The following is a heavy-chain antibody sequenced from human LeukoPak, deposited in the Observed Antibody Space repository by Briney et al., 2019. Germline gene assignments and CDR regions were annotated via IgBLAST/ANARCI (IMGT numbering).Heavy chain of an antibody. V-gene: IGHV3-30*18. J-gene: IGHJ1*01. D-gene: IGHD3-22*01. CDR2: ISYDGSNK. CDR3: AKDLSPLRLGELSFAYYYDSSGYP. Sequence: PGGSLRLSCEASGFXFSSYGMHWVRQAPGKGLEWVAVISYDGSNKYYADSVKGRFTISRDNYKNTLYMQMSSLRAEDTAVCYCAKDLSPLRLGELSFAYYYDSSGYPGGQGTLVTVSS. CDR1: GFXFSSYG.